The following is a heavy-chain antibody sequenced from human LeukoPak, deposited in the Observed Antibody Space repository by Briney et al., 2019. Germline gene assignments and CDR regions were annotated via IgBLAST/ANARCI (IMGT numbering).Heavy chain of an antibody. J-gene: IGHJ5*02. D-gene: IGHD6-6*01. V-gene: IGHV4-34*01. Sequence: PSETLSLTCAVYCGSFSGYYWSWIRQPPGKGLEWLGEINHSGSTNYNSSLKSRVIISVDTSKNQFALKLSSVTAADTAVYYCARLRGRLAARPWAYSSWGQGTLVTVS. CDR1: CGSFSGYY. CDR2: INHSGST. CDR3: ARLRGRLAARPWAYSS.